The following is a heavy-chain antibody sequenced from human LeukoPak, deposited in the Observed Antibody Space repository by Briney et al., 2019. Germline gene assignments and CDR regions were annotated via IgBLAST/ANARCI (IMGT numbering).Heavy chain of an antibody. Sequence: KAGGSLRLSCAASGFTFSNAWMSWVRRAPGKGLEWVGRIKSKTDGGTTDYAAPVKGRFTISRDDSKNTLYLQMNSLKTEDTAVYYCTTVPSTVRYCSGGSCYSGIDYWGQGTLVTVSS. D-gene: IGHD2-15*01. J-gene: IGHJ4*02. CDR3: TTVPSTVRYCSGGSCYSGIDY. CDR1: GFTFSNAW. V-gene: IGHV3-15*01. CDR2: IKSKTDGGTT.